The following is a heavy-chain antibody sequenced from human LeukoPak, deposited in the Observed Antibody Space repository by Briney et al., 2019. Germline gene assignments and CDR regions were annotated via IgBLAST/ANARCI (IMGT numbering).Heavy chain of an antibody. D-gene: IGHD1-20*01. CDR3: ARGGVNWTSDY. CDR2: IYYSGST. Sequence: SETLSLTCTVSDGSISNYYWSWIRQPPGKGLEWIGYIYYSGSTNYNPSLKSRVTISVDTSKNQFSLKLYSVTAADTAVYYCARGGVNWTSDYWGQGTLVTVSS. CDR1: DGSISNYY. V-gene: IGHV4-59*01. J-gene: IGHJ4*02.